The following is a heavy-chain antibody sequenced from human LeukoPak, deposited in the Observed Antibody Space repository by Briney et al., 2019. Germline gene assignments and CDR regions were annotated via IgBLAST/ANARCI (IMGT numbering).Heavy chain of an antibody. CDR2: ISSSGSTI. Sequence: GGSLRLSCAGSGFTFSSYEMNWVRQAPGKGLEWVSYISSSGSTIYYADSVKGRFTISRDNAKNSLYLQMNSLRAEDTAVYYCARPYSSGWYEFDYWGQGTLVTVSS. V-gene: IGHV3-48*03. J-gene: IGHJ4*02. D-gene: IGHD6-19*01. CDR1: GFTFSSYE. CDR3: ARPYSSGWYEFDY.